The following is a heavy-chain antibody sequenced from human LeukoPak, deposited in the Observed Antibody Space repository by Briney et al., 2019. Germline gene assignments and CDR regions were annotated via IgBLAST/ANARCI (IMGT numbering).Heavy chain of an antibody. D-gene: IGHD3-22*01. J-gene: IGHJ1*01. Sequence: GGSLRLSCAASGYTFSSFWIHWVRHAPGEGLEWVARIDSDGSGTRYADSVKGRFTISRDNAKNTLYLQMNSLRAEDTAVYYCARVLSADSPGFQHWGQGTLVTVSS. CDR2: IDSDGSGT. V-gene: IGHV3-74*01. CDR1: GYTFSSFW. CDR3: ARVLSADSPGFQH.